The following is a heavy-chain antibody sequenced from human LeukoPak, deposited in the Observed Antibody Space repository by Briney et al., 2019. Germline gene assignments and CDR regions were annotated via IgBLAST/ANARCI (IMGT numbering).Heavy chain of an antibody. Sequence: ASVKVSCKASGYTFTNYYMHWVRQAPGQGLEWMGWINRNSGGTNYAQKFQGRVTMTKDTSISTAYMELSRLRSDDTAMYYCAREYSSGQNWGQGTLVTVSP. CDR1: GYTFTNYY. D-gene: IGHD6-19*01. CDR3: AREYSSGQN. CDR2: INRNSGGT. V-gene: IGHV1-2*02. J-gene: IGHJ4*02.